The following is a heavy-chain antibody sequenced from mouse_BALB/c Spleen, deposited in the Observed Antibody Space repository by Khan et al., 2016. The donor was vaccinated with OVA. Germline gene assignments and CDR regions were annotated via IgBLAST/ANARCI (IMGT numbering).Heavy chain of an antibody. Sequence: DLVKPGASVKLSCTASGYTFTSYWINWIKQRPGQGLEWIGRIGPGSSNAYYNDIFKGQATLTVDPSYNTAYIQLSSLSSEDSAVYFCARENYYGRGCYAMDYWGQGASVTVSA. CDR1: GYTFTSYW. J-gene: IGHJ4*01. CDR2: IGPGSSNA. V-gene: IGHV1S41*01. D-gene: IGHD1-1*01. CDR3: ARENYYGRGCYAMDY.